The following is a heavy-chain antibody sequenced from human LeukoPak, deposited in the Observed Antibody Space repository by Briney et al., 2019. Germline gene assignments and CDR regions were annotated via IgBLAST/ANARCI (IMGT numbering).Heavy chain of an antibody. J-gene: IGHJ4*02. CDR3: AGGYYDSRGSLPPGC. V-gene: IGHV3-30*03. CDR1: GFTFSSYG. D-gene: IGHD3-22*01. Sequence: GGSLRLSCAASGFTFSSYGIHWVRQAPGKGLEWVAVISYDGSNKYYADSMKGRFTISRDNSKKTRYLQSNNLTPEDTAFYYCAGGYYDSRGSLPPGCWGQGTLVTASS. CDR2: ISYDGSNK.